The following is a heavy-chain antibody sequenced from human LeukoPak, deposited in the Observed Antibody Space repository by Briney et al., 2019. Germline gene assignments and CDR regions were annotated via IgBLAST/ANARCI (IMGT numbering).Heavy chain of an antibody. V-gene: IGHV3-23*01. CDR3: AKSALYYYDTSGPPSGMYV. CDR1: GFTFSSYA. D-gene: IGHD3-22*01. Sequence: GVSLRLSCAAAGFTFSSYAMSWVRQAPGKGLEWVSAISGSGGSTYYADSVKGRFTISRDNSKNTLYLQMNSLRAEDTAVYYCAKSALYYYDTSGPPSGMYVWVKGTTVTVSS. J-gene: IGHJ6*03. CDR2: ISGSGGST.